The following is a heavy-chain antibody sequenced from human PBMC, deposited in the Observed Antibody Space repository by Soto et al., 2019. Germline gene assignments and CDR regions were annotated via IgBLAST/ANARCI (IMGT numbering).Heavy chain of an antibody. CDR2: IKSKTDGGTT. V-gene: IGHV3-15*01. CDR3: TTSPKPGGSGSGKGHKFDI. J-gene: IGHJ3*02. CDR1: GFTFSNAW. Sequence: EVPLVESGGGLVKPGGSLRLSCAASGFTFSNAWMSWVRQAPGKGLEWVGRIKSKTDGGTTDYAAPVKGRFTISRDDSKNTLYLQMNSLKTEDTAVYYCTTSPKPGGSGSGKGHKFDIWGQGTMVTVSS. D-gene: IGHD3-10*01.